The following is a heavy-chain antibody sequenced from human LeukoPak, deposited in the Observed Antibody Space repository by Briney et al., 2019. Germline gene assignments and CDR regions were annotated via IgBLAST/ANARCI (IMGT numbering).Heavy chain of an antibody. V-gene: IGHV3-30-3*01. Sequence: VGSLRLSCAASGFTFSSYAMHWVRQAPGKGLEWVAVISYDGSNKYYADSVKGRFTISRDNSKNTLYLQMNSLRAEDTAVYYCARAPHGMDVWGQGTTVTVSS. CDR2: ISYDGSNK. CDR3: ARAPHGMDV. CDR1: GFTFSSYA. J-gene: IGHJ6*02.